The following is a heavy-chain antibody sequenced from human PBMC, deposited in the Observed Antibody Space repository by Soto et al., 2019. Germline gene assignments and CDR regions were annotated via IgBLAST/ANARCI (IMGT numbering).Heavy chain of an antibody. CDR3: ARLWGIAARRGWFDP. Sequence: HGESLKISCKGSGYSFTSYWISWVRQMPGKGLEWMGRIDPSDSYTNYSPSFQGHVTISADKSISTAYLQWSSLKASDTAMYYCARLWGIAARRGWFDPWGQGTLVTVSS. D-gene: IGHD6-6*01. CDR2: IDPSDSYT. CDR1: GYSFTSYW. V-gene: IGHV5-10-1*01. J-gene: IGHJ5*02.